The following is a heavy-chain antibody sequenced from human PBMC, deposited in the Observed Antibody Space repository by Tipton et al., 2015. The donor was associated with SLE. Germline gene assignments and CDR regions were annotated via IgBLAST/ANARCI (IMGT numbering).Heavy chain of an antibody. J-gene: IGHJ5*02. D-gene: IGHD4-17*01. V-gene: IGHV4-38-2*01. CDR2: INYSGST. Sequence: LRLSCAVSGYSISSGYYWGWIRQSPGKGLDWIGSINYSGSTYHNPSLKSRVTISVDTSKTQFSLKLTSVTAADTAVYFCARAIYGDPNRFDPWGQGTLVTVSS. CDR1: GYSISSGYY. CDR3: ARAIYGDPNRFDP.